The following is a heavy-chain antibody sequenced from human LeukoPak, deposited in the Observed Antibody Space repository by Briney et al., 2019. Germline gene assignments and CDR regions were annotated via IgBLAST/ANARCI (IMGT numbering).Heavy chain of an antibody. D-gene: IGHD3-22*01. CDR3: ARVFPPYYYDSSATLDY. J-gene: IGHJ4*02. CDR2: MNPNSGNT. Sequence: ASVKVSCKASGYTFTSYDINWVRQATGQGLEWMGWMNPNSGNTGYAQKFQGRVTMTRNTSISTAYMELSSLRSEDTAVYYCARVFPPYYYDSSATLDYWGQGTLVTVSS. CDR1: GYTFTSYD. V-gene: IGHV1-8*01.